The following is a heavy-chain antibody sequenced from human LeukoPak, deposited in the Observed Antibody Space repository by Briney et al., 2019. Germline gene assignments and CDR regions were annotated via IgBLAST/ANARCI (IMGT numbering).Heavy chain of an antibody. V-gene: IGHV3-48*01. J-gene: IGHJ2*01. CDR1: GFTFSGYS. D-gene: IGHD2/OR15-2a*01. Sequence: GGSLRLSCAASGFTFSGYSMNWLRQAPGKRLEWVSYISTTSDTIYFADSVKGRFTISRDNAKNSLYLQMNSLRVEDAAVYHCARDSRAPYWYFDLWGRGTLVTVSS. CDR3: ARDSRAPYWYFDL. CDR2: ISTTSDTI.